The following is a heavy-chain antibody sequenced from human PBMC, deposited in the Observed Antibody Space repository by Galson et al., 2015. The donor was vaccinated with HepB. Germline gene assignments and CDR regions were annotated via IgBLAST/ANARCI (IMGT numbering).Heavy chain of an antibody. J-gene: IGHJ6*03. CDR1: GFTFSSYS. CDR2: ISSSSSTI. Sequence: SLRLSCAASGFTFSSYSMNWVRQAPGKGLEWVSYISSSSSTIYYADSVKGRFTISRDNAKNSLYLQMNSLRAEDTAVYYCARSQTENWNAPRYYYYMDVWGKGTTVTVSS. V-gene: IGHV3-48*01. CDR3: ARSQTENWNAPRYYYYMDV. D-gene: IGHD1-1*01.